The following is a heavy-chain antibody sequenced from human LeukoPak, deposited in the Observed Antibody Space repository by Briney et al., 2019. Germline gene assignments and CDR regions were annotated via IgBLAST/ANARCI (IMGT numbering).Heavy chain of an antibody. CDR3: ARDWGFDSSGYRGFDP. CDR1: GYTFTSYA. V-gene: IGHV1-3*01. Sequence: ASVKVSCKASGYTFTSYAMHWVRQAPGQRLEWMGWINAGNGNTKYSQKFQGRVTITRDTSASTAYMELSSLRSEDTAVYYCARDWGFDSSGYRGFDPWGQGTLVTVSS. J-gene: IGHJ5*02. D-gene: IGHD3-22*01. CDR2: INAGNGNT.